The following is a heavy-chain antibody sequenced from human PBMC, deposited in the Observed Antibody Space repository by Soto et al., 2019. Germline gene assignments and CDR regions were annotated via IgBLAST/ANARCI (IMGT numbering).Heavy chain of an antibody. CDR2: IHYSGSS. D-gene: IGHD1-1*01. J-gene: IGHJ3*02. Sequence: SETLSLTCTVSDGSINSYFWGWIRQPPGKGLEWIGYIHYSGSSNYNPSLKSRVTMSVDSSRNQFSLELSSLTAADTAVYYCARVNQLAPKRNAFDIWGQGTKVTVSS. CDR1: DGSINSYF. CDR3: ARVNQLAPKRNAFDI. V-gene: IGHV4-59*01.